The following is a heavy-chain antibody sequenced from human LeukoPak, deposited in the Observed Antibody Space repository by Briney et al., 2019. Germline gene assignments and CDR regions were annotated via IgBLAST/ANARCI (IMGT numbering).Heavy chain of an antibody. D-gene: IGHD1-26*01. CDR1: GFTFSSYG. J-gene: IGHJ4*02. Sequence: GGSLRLSCAASGFTFSSYGMTWVRQAPGKGLEWVGRIKSKTDGGTTDYAAPVKGRFTISRDDSKNTLYLQMNSLKTEDTAVYYCTTDGGSYRDVDYWGQGTLVTVSS. V-gene: IGHV3-15*01. CDR2: IKSKTDGGTT. CDR3: TTDGGSYRDVDY.